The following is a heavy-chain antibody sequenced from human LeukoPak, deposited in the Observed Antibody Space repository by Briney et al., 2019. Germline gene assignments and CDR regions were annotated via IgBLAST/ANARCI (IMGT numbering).Heavy chain of an antibody. CDR3: ARALTTVTTWWFDP. V-gene: IGHV4-59*01. D-gene: IGHD4-17*01. CDR2: IYYSGST. Sequence: SETLSLTCTVSGGSISSYYWSWIRQPPGKGLEWIGYIYYSGSTNYNPSLKSRVTISVDTSKNQFSLKLSSVTAADTAVYHCARALTTVTTWWFDPWGQGTLVTVSS. J-gene: IGHJ5*02. CDR1: GGSISSYY.